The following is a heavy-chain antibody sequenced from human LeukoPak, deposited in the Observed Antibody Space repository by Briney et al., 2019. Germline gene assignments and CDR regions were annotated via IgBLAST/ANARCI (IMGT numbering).Heavy chain of an antibody. CDR3: ATWVTSGYYALDV. CDR1: GGSISFYY. D-gene: IGHD2-21*02. Sequence: SETLSLTCTVSGGSISFYYRSWIRQPPGKGLERIGKIYGSGTTNYNPSVKSRVTISVDTSKTQFSLKLSSVTAADTAVYYCATWVTSGYYALDVWGQGTTVIVSS. J-gene: IGHJ6*02. CDR2: IYGSGTT. V-gene: IGHV4-59*01.